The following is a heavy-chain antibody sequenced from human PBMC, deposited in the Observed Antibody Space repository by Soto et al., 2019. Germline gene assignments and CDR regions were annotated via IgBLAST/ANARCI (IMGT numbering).Heavy chain of an antibody. Sequence: QVHLELSGPEVKKPGASVKVSCKASGYTFTSYGISWVRLAPGQGLEWMGWINIYGGGTNYAQKYQDRVTMTRDTSTNTVYLEMRSLTSDDTAIYYCARALYYYDNSGLAFWGQGTLVTVSS. D-gene: IGHD3-22*01. CDR3: ARALYYYDNSGLAF. V-gene: IGHV1-18*01. J-gene: IGHJ4*02. CDR1: GYTFTSYG. CDR2: INIYGGGT.